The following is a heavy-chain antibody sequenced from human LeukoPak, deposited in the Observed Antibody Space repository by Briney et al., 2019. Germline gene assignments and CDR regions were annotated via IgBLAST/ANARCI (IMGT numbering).Heavy chain of an antibody. V-gene: IGHV1-69*04. CDR2: IIPMLGIT. J-gene: IGHJ4*02. CDR3: ARDPEGIAAAGTDFDY. Sequence: GASVKVSCKASGGTSSSYAINWVRQAPGQGLEWMGRIIPMLGITNYAQKLQGRVTITADKSTSTAYMELSSLRSEDTAVYYCARDPEGIAAAGTDFDYWGQGTLVTVSS. D-gene: IGHD6-13*01. CDR1: GGTSSSYA.